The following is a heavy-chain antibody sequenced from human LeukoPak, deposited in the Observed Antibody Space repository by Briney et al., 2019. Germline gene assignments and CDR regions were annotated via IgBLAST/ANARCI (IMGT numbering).Heavy chain of an antibody. D-gene: IGHD3-10*01. J-gene: IGHJ4*02. Sequence: ASVKVSCKASGYTFTSYYMHWVRQAPGQGLEWMGIINPSGGSTSYAQKLQGRVTMTRDTSTSTVYMELSSLRSEDTAVYYCARRAVRGVIDYWGQGTLVTVSS. CDR2: INPSGGST. CDR1: GYTFTSYY. V-gene: IGHV1-46*01. CDR3: ARRAVRGVIDY.